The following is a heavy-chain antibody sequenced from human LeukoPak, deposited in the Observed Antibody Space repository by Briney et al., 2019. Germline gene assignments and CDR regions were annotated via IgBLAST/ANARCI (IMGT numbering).Heavy chain of an antibody. Sequence: SEALSLTCTVSGGSINGYYWTWIRQPPGKGLEWIGYFHYSGSTNYNPPLKSRVTISVDTSKNQFSLKLSSVTAADTAVYYCARRDKHLAPRGQYYYYYMDVWGKGTTVTVSS. CDR1: GGSINGYY. CDR3: ARRDKHLAPRGQYYYYYMDV. D-gene: IGHD2-21*01. J-gene: IGHJ6*03. CDR2: FHYSGST. V-gene: IGHV4-59*01.